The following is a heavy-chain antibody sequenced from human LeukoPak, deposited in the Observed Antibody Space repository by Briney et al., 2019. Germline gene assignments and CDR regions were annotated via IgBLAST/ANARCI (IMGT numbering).Heavy chain of an antibody. Sequence: ASVKVSCKASGYTFTSYDINWVRQATGQGLEWMGWMNPNSGNTGYAQKFQGRVTMTRNTSISTAYMELSSLRSEDTAVYYCARAPFGTSPGYYFDYWAREPWSPSPQ. CDR2: MNPNSGNT. D-gene: IGHD2/OR15-2a*01. J-gene: IGHJ4*02. CDR1: GYTFTSYD. V-gene: IGHV1-8*01. CDR3: ARAPFGTSPGYYFDY.